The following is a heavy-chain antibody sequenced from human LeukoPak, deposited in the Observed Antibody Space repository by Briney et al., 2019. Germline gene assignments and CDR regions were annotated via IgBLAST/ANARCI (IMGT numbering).Heavy chain of an antibody. J-gene: IGHJ4*02. CDR1: GFTFSSYS. CDR2: XSSXSSTX. V-gene: IGHV3-48*01. CDR3: ARDFWEPVEDFDY. D-gene: IGHD3-3*01. Sequence: PGGSLRLSCAASGFTFSSYSMNWVRQAPGXGLXXXXXXSSXSSTXXXXXXXKGXXTISXDNAKNSLYXQMNSLRAEDTAVYYCARDFWEPVEDFDYWGQGTLVTVSS.